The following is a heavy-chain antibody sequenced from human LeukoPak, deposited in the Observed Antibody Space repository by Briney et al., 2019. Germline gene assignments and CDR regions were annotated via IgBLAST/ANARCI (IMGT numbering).Heavy chain of an antibody. CDR2: ISSSSSTI. CDR3: ARDQVGPFQTLGYCSSTSCRSFDP. CDR1: GFTFSSYS. Sequence: GGSLRLSCAASGFTFSSYSMNWVRQAPGKGLERVSYISSSSSTIYYADSVKGRFTISRDNAKNSLYLQMNSLRAEDTAVYYCARDQVGPFQTLGYCSSTSCRSFDPWGQGTLVTVSS. V-gene: IGHV3-48*04. D-gene: IGHD2-2*01. J-gene: IGHJ5*02.